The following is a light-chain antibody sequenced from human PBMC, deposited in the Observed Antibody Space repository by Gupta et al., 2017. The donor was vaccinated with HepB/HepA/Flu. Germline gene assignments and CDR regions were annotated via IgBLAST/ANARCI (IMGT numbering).Light chain of an antibody. CDR2: EVS. J-gene: IGLJ1*01. Sequence: QSALTQPHSASGSPGQSVTISCTGPSSAVGGYNYVSWYQQHPGKAPKLMIYEVSKRPSGVPDRFSGSKSGNTASLTVSGLQAEDEADYYCSAYAGSNNFGVFGTGTKVTVL. CDR1: SSAVGGYNY. V-gene: IGLV2-8*01. CDR3: SAYAGSNNFGV.